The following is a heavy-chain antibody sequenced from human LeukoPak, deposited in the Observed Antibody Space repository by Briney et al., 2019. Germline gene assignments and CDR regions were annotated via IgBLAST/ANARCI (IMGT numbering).Heavy chain of an antibody. D-gene: IGHD5-18*01. V-gene: IGHV3-33*01. CDR1: GFTFSSYG. J-gene: IGHJ6*04. CDR3: ARDPNTATYGMDV. Sequence: GGSLRLSCAASGFTFSSYGMHRVRQAPGKGLEWVAVIWSDGSNKNYADSVKGRFTISKDNSKNTLYLQMNSLRAEDTAVYYCARDPNTATYGMDVWGKGTTVTVSS. CDR2: IWSDGSNK.